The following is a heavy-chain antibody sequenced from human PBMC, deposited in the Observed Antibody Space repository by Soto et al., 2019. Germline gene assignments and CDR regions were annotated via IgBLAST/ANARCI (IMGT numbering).Heavy chain of an antibody. D-gene: IGHD4-4*01. V-gene: IGHV4-39*01. CDR1: GGSISSSSYY. Sequence: QLQLQESGPGLVKPSETLSLTCTVSGGSISSSSYYWGWIRQPPGKGLEWIGSIYYSGSTYYNPSLKSRVTISVDTSKNQFSLKLSSVTAADTAVYYCARPLSGNYASGDFDYWGQGTLVTVSS. CDR3: ARPLSGNYASGDFDY. J-gene: IGHJ4*02. CDR2: IYYSGST.